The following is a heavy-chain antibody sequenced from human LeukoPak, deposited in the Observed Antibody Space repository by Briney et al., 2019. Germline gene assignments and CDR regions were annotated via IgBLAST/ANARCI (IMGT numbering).Heavy chain of an antibody. Sequence: ASVKVSCKASGYTFTGYYMHWVRQAPGQGLEWMGWINPNSGGTNYAQKFQGRVTMTRDTSISTAYMELSRLRSDDTAVYYCARSDMITFGGVIVIVVSLDYWGQGTLVTVSS. CDR2: INPNSGGT. V-gene: IGHV1-2*02. CDR1: GYTFTGYY. CDR3: ARSDMITFGGVIVIVVSLDY. D-gene: IGHD3-16*02. J-gene: IGHJ4*02.